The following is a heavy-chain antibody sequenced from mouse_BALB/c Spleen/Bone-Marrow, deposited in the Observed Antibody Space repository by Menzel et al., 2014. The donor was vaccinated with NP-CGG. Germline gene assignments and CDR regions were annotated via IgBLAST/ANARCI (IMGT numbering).Heavy chain of an antibody. CDR3: TTLARNNFDY. Sequence: VQLKQSGTVLARPGAAVKMSCKASGYTFSNYWMHWIKQRPGQGLDWIGTIHPGNSDTTYNQKFKGKAKLTAVTSTSTAYMELSSLTNEDSAVYYCTTLARNNFDYWGQGTTLTVSS. CDR2: IHPGNSDT. CDR1: GYTFSNYW. D-gene: IGHD3-1*01. V-gene: IGHV1-5*01. J-gene: IGHJ2*01.